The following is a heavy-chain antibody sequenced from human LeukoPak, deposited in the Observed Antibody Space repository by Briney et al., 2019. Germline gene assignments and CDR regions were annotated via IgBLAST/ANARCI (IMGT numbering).Heavy chain of an antibody. V-gene: IGHV3-21*01. D-gene: IGHD6-13*01. J-gene: IGHJ4*02. CDR3: ARIAAAGQFY. Sequence: GGSLRLSCAASGFTFSSYAMHWVRQAPGKGLEWVSSISSSSSYIYYADSVKGRFTISRDNAKNSLYLQMNSLRAEDAAVYHCARIAAAGQFYWGQGTLVTVSS. CDR1: GFTFSSYA. CDR2: ISSSSSYI.